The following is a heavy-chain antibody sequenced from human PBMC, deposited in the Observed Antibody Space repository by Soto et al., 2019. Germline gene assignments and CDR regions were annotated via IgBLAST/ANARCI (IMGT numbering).Heavy chain of an antibody. CDR3: ARGPHDYGDLGDYYYGMDV. CDR1: GFTFSSYA. D-gene: IGHD4-17*01. CDR2: ISYDGSNK. V-gene: IGHV3-30-3*01. J-gene: IGHJ6*02. Sequence: PGGSLRLSCAASGFTFSSYAMHWVRQAPGKGLEWVAVISYDGSNKYYADSVKGRFTISRDNSKNTLYLQMNSLRAEDTAVYYCARGPHDYGDLGDYYYGMDVWGQGTTVTSP.